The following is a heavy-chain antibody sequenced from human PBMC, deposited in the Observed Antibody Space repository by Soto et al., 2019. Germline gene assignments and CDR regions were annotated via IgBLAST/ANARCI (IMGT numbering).Heavy chain of an antibody. V-gene: IGHV5-51*01. CDR2: IYPDDSDS. Sequence: GESLKISCKGSGYKVTTYWIGWVRQMPGKGLEWMAIIYPDDSDSRYSPSFQGQVTISADKSISTAYLQWSSLKASDTAMYYCARPLGFPGTTPGWFDPWGQGTLVTVS. CDR1: GYKVTTYW. D-gene: IGHD1-7*01. CDR3: ARPLGFPGTTPGWFDP. J-gene: IGHJ5*02.